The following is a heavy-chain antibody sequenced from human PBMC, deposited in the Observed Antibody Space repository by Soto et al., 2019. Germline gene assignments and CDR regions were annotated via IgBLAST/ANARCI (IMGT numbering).Heavy chain of an antibody. J-gene: IGHJ5*02. CDR2: INHSGST. Sequence: IGEINHSGSTNYNPSLKSRVTISVDTSKNQFSLKLSSVTAADTAVYYCARGTMYYDFWSGYYPPTRNWFDPWGQGTLVTVSS. V-gene: IGHV4-34*01. CDR3: ARGTMYYDFWSGYYPPTRNWFDP. D-gene: IGHD3-3*01.